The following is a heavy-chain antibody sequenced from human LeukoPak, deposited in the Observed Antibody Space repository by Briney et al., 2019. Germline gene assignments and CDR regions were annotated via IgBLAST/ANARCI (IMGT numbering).Heavy chain of an antibody. CDR1: GFTFSSYS. CDR3: ARGLVYYDILTTLGGEYYFDY. D-gene: IGHD3-9*01. Sequence: GGSLRLSCAASGFTFSSYSMNWVRQAPGKGLEWVSSISSSSSYIYYADSVKGRFTISRDNAKNSLYLQMNSLRAEDTAVYYCARGLVYYDILTTLGGEYYFDYWGQGTLVTVSS. J-gene: IGHJ4*02. V-gene: IGHV3-21*01. CDR2: ISSSSSYI.